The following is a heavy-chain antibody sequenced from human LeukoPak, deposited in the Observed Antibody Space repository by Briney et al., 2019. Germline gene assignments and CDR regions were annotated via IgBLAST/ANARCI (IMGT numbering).Heavy chain of an antibody. J-gene: IGHJ5*01. CDR2: IKQDGSEK. Sequence: GGSLRLSCAASGFTFNTYWMTWVRQAPGKGLEWVANIKQDGSEKYYVDSLKGRFTISRDSAKNSLYLQMNSLRVEDTAVYYCAREEWWFDSWGQGTQVTVSS. CDR1: GFTFNTYW. CDR3: AREEWWFDS. V-gene: IGHV3-7*01. D-gene: IGHD2-8*01.